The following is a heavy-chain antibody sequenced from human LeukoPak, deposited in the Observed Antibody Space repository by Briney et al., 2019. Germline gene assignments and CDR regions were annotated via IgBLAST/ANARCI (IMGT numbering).Heavy chain of an antibody. CDR2: TYYRSKWYN. Sequence: SRTLSLTCAISGDSVSSNSAAWNWIRQSPSRGLEWLGRTYYRSKWYNDYAVSVKSRITINPDTSKNQFSLQLNSVTPEDTAVYYCARGDGSGSYLTRRWYFDLWGRGTLVTVSS. CDR3: ARGDGSGSYLTRRWYFDL. J-gene: IGHJ2*01. CDR1: GDSVSSNSAA. V-gene: IGHV6-1*01. D-gene: IGHD3-10*01.